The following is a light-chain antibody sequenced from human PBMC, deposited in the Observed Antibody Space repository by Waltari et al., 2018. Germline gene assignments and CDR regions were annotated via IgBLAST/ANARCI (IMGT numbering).Light chain of an antibody. CDR3: SSYTSSSTRV. Sequence: QSALTQPASVSGSPGQSITISCTGTSSDVGGYNYVSWYQHHPGKAPKLMIYDVSNRPSGVSNRFSGSKSGNTASLTISGLQAEDEAHYYCSSYTSSSTRVFGGGTRLTVL. V-gene: IGLV2-14*03. J-gene: IGLJ3*02. CDR2: DVS. CDR1: SSDVGGYNY.